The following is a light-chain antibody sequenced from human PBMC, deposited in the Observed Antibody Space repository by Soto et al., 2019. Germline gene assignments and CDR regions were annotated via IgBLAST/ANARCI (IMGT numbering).Light chain of an antibody. J-gene: IGKJ1*01. CDR2: KAS. CDR3: QHYKSYSEA. CDR1: QTISSW. V-gene: IGKV1-5*03. Sequence: DIQMTQSPSTLSGSVGDRVTITCRASQTISSWLAGYQQKPGKAPKLLTYKASTLKSGVPSRFSVSGSGTEFTLTISSLQPDDGAAYYCQHYKSYSEAFGQGTKVEL.